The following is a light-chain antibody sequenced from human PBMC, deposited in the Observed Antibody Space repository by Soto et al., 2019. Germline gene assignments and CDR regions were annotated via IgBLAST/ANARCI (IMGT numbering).Light chain of an antibody. V-gene: IGKV3-11*01. CDR3: QQRSDWPRA. CDR1: KSVSSY. CDR2: DAS. Sequence: EIVLTQSPATLSLSPGERATLSCRASKSVSSYLAWYQQKPGQAPRLLIYDASNRATGIPPRFSGSGSGTDFALTISGLEPEDVAVYYCQQRSDWPRAFGPGTKVEIK. J-gene: IGKJ3*01.